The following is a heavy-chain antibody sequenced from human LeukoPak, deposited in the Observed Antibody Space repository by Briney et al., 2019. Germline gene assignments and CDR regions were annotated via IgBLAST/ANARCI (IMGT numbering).Heavy chain of an antibody. V-gene: IGHV4-39*01. D-gene: IGHD3-3*01. Sequence: SETLSLTCTVSGGSINSSNSYWGWIRQPPGKGLEWIVTIYDSGSTYYNPSRKSRVTISVATSKNQFSLKLISVTAADTAVYYCVRHGTPWGFGVVFDPWGQGSLVTVSS. CDR2: IYDSGST. J-gene: IGHJ5*02. CDR3: VRHGTPWGFGVVFDP. CDR1: GGSINSSNSY.